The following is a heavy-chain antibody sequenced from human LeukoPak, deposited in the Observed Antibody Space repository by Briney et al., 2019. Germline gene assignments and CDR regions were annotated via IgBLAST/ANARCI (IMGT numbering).Heavy chain of an antibody. CDR2: ISDSGGST. J-gene: IGHJ1*01. CDR1: GFTFSSYA. D-gene: IGHD3-10*01. Sequence: GGSLRLSCAASGFTFSSYAMSWVRQAPGKGLEWVSVISDSGGSTYYADSVKGRFTISRDNSKNTLYLQMNSLRAEDTAVYYCAKGVTYYFGSGSQHWGQGTLVTVSS. V-gene: IGHV3-23*01. CDR3: AKGVTYYFGSGSQH.